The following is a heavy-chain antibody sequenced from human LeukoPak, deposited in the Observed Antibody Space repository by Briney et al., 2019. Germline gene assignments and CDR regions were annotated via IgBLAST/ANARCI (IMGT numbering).Heavy chain of an antibody. V-gene: IGHV3-33*08. Sequence: GGSLRLSCAASGFTFSDYYMSWIRQAPGKGLEWVAVIWYDGSNKYYADSVKGRFTISRDNSKNTLYLQMNSLRAEDTAVYYCARDSLNYDILTGTFDYWGQGTLVTVSS. CDR2: IWYDGSNK. CDR3: ARDSLNYDILTGTFDY. CDR1: GFTFSDYY. D-gene: IGHD3-9*01. J-gene: IGHJ4*02.